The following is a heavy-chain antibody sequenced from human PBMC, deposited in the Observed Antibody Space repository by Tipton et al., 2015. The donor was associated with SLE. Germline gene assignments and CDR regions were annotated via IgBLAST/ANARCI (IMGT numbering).Heavy chain of an antibody. CDR1: GGSISSYY. J-gene: IGHJ4*02. D-gene: IGHD3-10*01. CDR2: IDYSGSS. CDR3: ARDIGIIGAGVTPLDY. Sequence: TLSLTCTVSGGSISSYYWSWIRQPPGKGLEWIGYIDYSGSSNSHPSLKSRVTISLDTMKNQFSLKLNSVTAADTAVYFCARDIGIIGAGVTPLDYWGQGAQVIVSS. V-gene: IGHV4-59*12.